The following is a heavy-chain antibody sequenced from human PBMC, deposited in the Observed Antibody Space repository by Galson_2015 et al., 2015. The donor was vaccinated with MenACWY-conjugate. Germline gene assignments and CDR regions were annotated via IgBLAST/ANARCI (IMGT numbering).Heavy chain of an antibody. CDR2: THHSGST. D-gene: IGHD3-10*01. J-gene: IGHJ4*01. Sequence: SETLSLTCTVSGYSISSGSFWAWIRQTPGKGLEWLGTTHHSGSTSYNPSLENRVTISFDTSKNEVSLRLNSLTAADSAVYYCARRVRRLTKPFDSWGQDSWSPSPQ. V-gene: IGHV4-38-2*02. CDR1: GYSISSGSF. CDR3: ARRVRRLTKPFDS.